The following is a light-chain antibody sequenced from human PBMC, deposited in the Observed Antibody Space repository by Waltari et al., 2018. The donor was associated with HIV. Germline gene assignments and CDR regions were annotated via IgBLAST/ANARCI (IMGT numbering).Light chain of an antibody. CDR3: QQANNFPHS. CDR1: PSIGTS. Sequence: DTQMTQSTSSVSASVGDRVTITCRASPSIGTSVAWYQQKPDRTPKLLIFEAARLQTGVPSRFSGSGSGTDFTLTITSLQPEDLATYYCQQANNFPHSFGQGT. CDR2: EAA. V-gene: IGKV1-12*01. J-gene: IGKJ2*03.